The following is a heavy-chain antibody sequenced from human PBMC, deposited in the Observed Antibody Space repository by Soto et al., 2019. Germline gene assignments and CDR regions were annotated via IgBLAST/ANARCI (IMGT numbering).Heavy chain of an antibody. J-gene: IGHJ4*02. V-gene: IGHV1-18*01. CDR1: GYTFTSSG. CDR2: ISTYNGNT. CDR3: ARFSGGSSDY. Sequence: ASVKVSCKASGYTFTSSGISWVRQAPGQGLEWMGWISTYNGNTNYAQKLQDRVNMTTDTSTSTANIEMRSLRTDDKAVYYCARFSGGSSDYWGQGTLVTVSS. D-gene: IGHD2-15*01.